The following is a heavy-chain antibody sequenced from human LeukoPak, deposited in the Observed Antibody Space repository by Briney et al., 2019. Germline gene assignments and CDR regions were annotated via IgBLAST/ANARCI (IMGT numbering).Heavy chain of an antibody. V-gene: IGHV3-23*01. CDR1: GLTFSSYA. D-gene: IGHD3-16*01. J-gene: IGHJ6*03. Sequence: GGSLRLSCAASGLTFSSYAMSWVRQAPGKGLEWVSGIIDSGESTYYANFAKGRFTISRDNSNNTLYLQMNSLRAEDTAVYYCAKLGGQELHNYYVAACGKGTTVAVSS. CDR2: IIDSGEST. CDR3: AKLGGQELHNYYVAA.